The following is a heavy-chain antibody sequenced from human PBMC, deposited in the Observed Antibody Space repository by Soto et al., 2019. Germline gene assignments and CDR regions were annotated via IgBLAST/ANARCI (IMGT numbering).Heavy chain of an antibody. J-gene: IGHJ4*02. CDR2: ISTTGSFT. CDR1: GFTFSDYY. Sequence: GGSLRLSCAGSGFTFSDYYMSWIRQAPGKGLEWVSYISTTGSFTNYADSLKGRFTISRDNAKNSLYLQMNSLRADDTAVYYCARAQWELDYWGQGTLVTVSS. V-gene: IGHV3-11*06. CDR3: ARAQWELDY. D-gene: IGHD1-26*01.